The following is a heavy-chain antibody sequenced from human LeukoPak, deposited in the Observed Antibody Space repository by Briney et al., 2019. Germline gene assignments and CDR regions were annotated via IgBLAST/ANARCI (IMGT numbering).Heavy chain of an antibody. CDR3: ARPGGRDHGGNSVAFDI. D-gene: IGHD4-23*01. CDR1: GGSISGYY. CDR2: IYNAGNT. Sequence: SETLSLTCTVSGGSISGYYWNWTRQPPGKGPEWIGFIYNAGNTNYNPSLKSRVTISADPTKNQVSLNLSSVTAADTAVYYCARPGGRDHGGNSVAFDIWGQGTMVTVSS. J-gene: IGHJ3*02. V-gene: IGHV4-59*08.